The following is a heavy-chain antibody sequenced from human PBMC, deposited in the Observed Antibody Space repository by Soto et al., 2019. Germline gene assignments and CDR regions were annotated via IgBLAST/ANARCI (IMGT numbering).Heavy chain of an antibody. D-gene: IGHD3-9*01. CDR2: ISAYNGNT. V-gene: IGHV1-18*01. CDR3: AVGYYDILTGYFYYCMDV. Sequence: QVQLVQSGAEVKKPGASVKVSCKASGYTFTSYGISWVRQAPGQGLEWMGWISAYNGNTNYAQKLQGRVTMTTDTTTRTVYMELRSLRSDDTAVYYCAVGYYDILTGYFYYCMDVWGQGTTVTVSS. CDR1: GYTFTSYG. J-gene: IGHJ6*02.